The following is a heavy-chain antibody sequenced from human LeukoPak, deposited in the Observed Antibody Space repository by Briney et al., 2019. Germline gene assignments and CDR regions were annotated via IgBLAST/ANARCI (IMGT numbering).Heavy chain of an antibody. CDR3: AKLGDCSSSSCYPRTPIDH. Sequence: GGSLRLSCAASGFTFGTNAMTWVRQAPGKGLEWVSAITYSGDGEYYADSLKGRFTISRDNSKNTLYLQMSSLRAEDTAVYYCAKLGDCSSSSCYPRTPIDHWGQGTLVTVSS. J-gene: IGHJ4*02. V-gene: IGHV3-23*01. D-gene: IGHD2-2*01. CDR2: ITYSGDGE. CDR1: GFTFGTNA.